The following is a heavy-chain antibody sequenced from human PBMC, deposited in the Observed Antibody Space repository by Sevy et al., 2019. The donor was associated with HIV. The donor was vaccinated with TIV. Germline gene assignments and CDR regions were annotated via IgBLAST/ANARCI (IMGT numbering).Heavy chain of an antibody. CDR3: ARGGRLRGEYVQH. D-gene: IGHD3-16*01. Sequence: SETLSLTCTVSGGSVSSGSYYWNWIRQPPGKGLEWIGHLYDSENIKYNPYLKSRVTISVDTSKNQFSLKLTSVTAADTAVYYCARGGRLRGEYVQHWGLGTLVTVSS. J-gene: IGHJ1*01. CDR1: GGSVSSGSYY. CDR2: LYDSENI. V-gene: IGHV4-61*01.